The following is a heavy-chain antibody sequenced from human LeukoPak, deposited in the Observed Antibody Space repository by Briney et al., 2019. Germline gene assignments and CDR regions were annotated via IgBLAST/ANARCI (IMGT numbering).Heavy chain of an antibody. J-gene: IGHJ5*02. V-gene: IGHV1-2*06. CDR1: GYIFTDYR. Sequence: ASVKVSCKASGYIFTDYRLHWVRQAPGQGLEWMGRINPKSGDTNYAQKFQGRVTMTSDTSITTAYMELRRLKSDDTAFYFCVTEDSRSGSYYDPWGQGTLVTVSS. CDR3: VTEDSRSGSYYDP. D-gene: IGHD1-26*01. CDR2: INPKSGDT.